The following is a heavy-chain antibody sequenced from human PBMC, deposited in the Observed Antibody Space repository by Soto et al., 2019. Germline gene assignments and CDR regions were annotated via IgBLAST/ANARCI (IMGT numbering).Heavy chain of an antibody. Sequence: QVQLVQSGAEVKKPGASVKVSCKASGYTFTSYGISWVRQSPGQGLEWMGWISAYNGNTNNAQKSQGRVAVTTDTSTSTAYMERMNLRSDDTAVYYCARTSGYSSTDNWFDPWGQGTLVTVSS. D-gene: IGHD6-13*01. J-gene: IGHJ5*02. CDR3: ARTSGYSSTDNWFDP. CDR2: ISAYNGNT. CDR1: GYTFTSYG. V-gene: IGHV1-18*01.